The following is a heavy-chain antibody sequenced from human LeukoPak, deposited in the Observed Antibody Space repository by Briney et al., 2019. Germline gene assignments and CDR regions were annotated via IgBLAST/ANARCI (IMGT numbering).Heavy chain of an antibody. Sequence: PGGSLRLSCAASGFTSSNYAMSWVRQAPGKGLEWVSYISSSGSTIYYADSVKGRFTISRDNAKNSLYLQMNSLRAEDTAVYYCARDFGYCSSTSCYKGFGYWGQGTLVTVSS. V-gene: IGHV3-11*04. D-gene: IGHD2-2*02. CDR1: GFTSSNYA. J-gene: IGHJ4*02. CDR3: ARDFGYCSSTSCYKGFGY. CDR2: ISSSGSTI.